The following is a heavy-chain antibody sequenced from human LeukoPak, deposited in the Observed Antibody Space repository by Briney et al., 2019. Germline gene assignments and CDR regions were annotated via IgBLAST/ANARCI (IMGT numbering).Heavy chain of an antibody. CDR3: ARLGGDYYDILTGPAMDNWFDP. Sequence: PGRSLRLSCAASRFTFSSYAMHWVRQAPGKGLEWVAVISYDGRNKNYADSVKGRFTISRDNSKNTLYLQMNNLTTEDTAVYYCARLGGDYYDILTGPAMDNWFDPWGQGTLVTVSS. V-gene: IGHV3-30*04. CDR2: ISYDGRNK. CDR1: RFTFSSYA. J-gene: IGHJ5*02. D-gene: IGHD3-9*01.